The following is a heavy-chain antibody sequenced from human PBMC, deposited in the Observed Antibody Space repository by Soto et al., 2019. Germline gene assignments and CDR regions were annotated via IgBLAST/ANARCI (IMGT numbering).Heavy chain of an antibody. Sequence: QVQLVESGGGVVQPGRSLRLSCSASGFTLSGYVMHWVRQAPGKGLEWVAARSHGGSNKYYADSVKGRLTISRDDSKNTLYVQMNSLRPEDTAQYYCAREGYTSGYAPSFDYWGQGTLVTVSS. CDR3: AREGYTSGYAPSFDY. V-gene: IGHV3-30-3*01. J-gene: IGHJ4*02. D-gene: IGHD3-22*01. CDR2: RSHGGSNK. CDR1: GFTLSGYV.